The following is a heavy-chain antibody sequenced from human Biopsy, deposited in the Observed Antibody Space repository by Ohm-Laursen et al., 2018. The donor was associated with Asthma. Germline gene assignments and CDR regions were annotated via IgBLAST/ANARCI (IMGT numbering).Heavy chain of an antibody. Sequence: ASVKVSCKSLGGTFNTYVIGWVRQAPGPGLEWMGGINSVFGTTTYPQKFQDRVTITADNSTSTVYMELSSLRSEDTAVYYCARKAGSCISRTCYSLDFWGQGTLVTVSS. CDR1: GGTFNTYV. CDR3: ARKAGSCISRTCYSLDF. V-gene: IGHV1-69*06. J-gene: IGHJ4*02. CDR2: INSVFGTT. D-gene: IGHD2-2*01.